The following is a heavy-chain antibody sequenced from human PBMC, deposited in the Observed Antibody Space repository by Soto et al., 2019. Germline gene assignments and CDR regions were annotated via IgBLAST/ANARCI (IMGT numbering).Heavy chain of an antibody. Sequence: SETLSLTCPVSGGSISSGGYYWSWIRQHPGKGLEWIGYIYYSGSTYYNPSLRSRVTISVDTSKNEFSLKLSSVTAADTAVFYCARDRATYYDILTGYGDAFDIWGQGTMVT. D-gene: IGHD3-9*01. CDR3: ARDRATYYDILTGYGDAFDI. CDR1: GGSISSGGYY. CDR2: IYYSGST. J-gene: IGHJ3*02. V-gene: IGHV4-31*03.